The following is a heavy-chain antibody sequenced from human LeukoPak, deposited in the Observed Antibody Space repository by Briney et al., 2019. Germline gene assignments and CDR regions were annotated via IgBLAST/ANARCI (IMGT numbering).Heavy chain of an antibody. Sequence: ASVKVSCKASGYTFTSYYMHWVRQAPGQGLEGMGIINPSGGSTSYAQKFQGRVTMTRDTSTSTVYMELSSLRSEDTAVYYCARDRRVGDFGGDCPNFDYWGQGTLVTVSS. J-gene: IGHJ4*02. CDR2: INPSGGST. V-gene: IGHV1-46*01. CDR1: GYTFTSYY. CDR3: ARDRRVGDFGGDCPNFDY. D-gene: IGHD2-21*02.